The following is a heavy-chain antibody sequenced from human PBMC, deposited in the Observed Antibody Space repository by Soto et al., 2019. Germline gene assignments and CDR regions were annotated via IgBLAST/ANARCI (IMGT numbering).Heavy chain of an antibody. V-gene: IGHV5-51*01. D-gene: IGHD3-10*01. Sequence: PGESLKICCRGSGYSFSTYGIGWVRQTPGKGLEWMGIIYPGDSDTRYSPSFQGQVTISADKSISTAYLQWGSLKASDTAMYYCARLHGSVIPFDYWGKGTLVTVSS. J-gene: IGHJ4*02. CDR2: IYPGDSDT. CDR3: ARLHGSVIPFDY. CDR1: GYSFSTYG.